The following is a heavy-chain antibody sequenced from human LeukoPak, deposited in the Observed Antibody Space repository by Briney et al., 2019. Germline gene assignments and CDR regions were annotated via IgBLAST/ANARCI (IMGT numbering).Heavy chain of an antibody. CDR3: ASWAVASIAARPPVPFDY. D-gene: IGHD6-6*01. V-gene: IGHV3-30-3*01. Sequence: GGSLRLSCAASGFTFSSYAMHWVRQAPGKGLEWVAVISYDGSNKYYADSVKGRFTISRDNSKNTLYLQMNSLRAEDTAVYYCASWAVASIAARPPVPFDYWGQGTLVTVSS. J-gene: IGHJ4*02. CDR2: ISYDGSNK. CDR1: GFTFSSYA.